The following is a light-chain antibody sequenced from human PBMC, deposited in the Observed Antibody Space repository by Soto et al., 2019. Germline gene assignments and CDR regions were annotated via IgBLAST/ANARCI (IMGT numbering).Light chain of an antibody. CDR2: GNG. CDR3: QSFDSSMNGYV. V-gene: IGLV1-40*01. J-gene: IGLJ1*01. Sequence: QSVLTLPPSVSGAPGQRVTISCTGSSSNIGAGYGVHWYQQLPGTAPKLLIYGNGNRPSGVPDRFSGSTSGTSASLAITGPQDEDEADYYCQSFDSSMNGYVFGTGTKVTVL. CDR1: SSNIGAGYG.